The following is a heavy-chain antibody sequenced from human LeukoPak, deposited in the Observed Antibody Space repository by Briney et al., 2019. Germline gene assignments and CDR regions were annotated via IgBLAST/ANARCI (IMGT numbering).Heavy chain of an antibody. V-gene: IGHV4-4*07. CDR1: GGSISSYY. D-gene: IGHD3-3*01. CDR3: ARDAYYDFWSGSSFYYYGMDV. CDR2: IYTSGST. Sequence: ASETLSLTCTVSGGSISSYYWSWIRQPAGKGLEWSGRIYTSGSTNYNPSLKSRVTMSVDTSKNQFSLKLSSVTAADTAVYYCARDAYYDFWSGSSFYYYGMDVWGQGTTVTVSS. J-gene: IGHJ6*02.